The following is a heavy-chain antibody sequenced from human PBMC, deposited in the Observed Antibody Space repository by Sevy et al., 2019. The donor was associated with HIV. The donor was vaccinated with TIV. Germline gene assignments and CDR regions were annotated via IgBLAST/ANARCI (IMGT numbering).Heavy chain of an antibody. V-gene: IGHV4-38-2*02. D-gene: IGHD6-13*01. CDR3: TRDRVDTSTWSYTGVFDY. J-gene: IGHJ4*02. CDR1: DYSISSGDY. CDR2: IYHSGST. Sequence: SETLSLTCTVSDYSISSGDYWGWIRQPPGKGLEWIGNIYHSGSTYFNPSLKSRVTISVDTSKNQFSLKVTSVTAADTAGYFCTRDRVDTSTWSYTGVFDYWGQGTLVTVSS.